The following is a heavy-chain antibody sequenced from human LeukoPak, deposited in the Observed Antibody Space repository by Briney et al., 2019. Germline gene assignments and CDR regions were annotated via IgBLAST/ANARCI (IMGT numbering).Heavy chain of an antibody. CDR3: AKDRPLDY. V-gene: IGHV3-30*18. J-gene: IGHJ4*02. Sequence: GGSLRLSCAASGFTFSSYGMHWVRQAPGKGLEWVAVISYDGSNKYYADSVKGRFTISRDNSKNTLYLQMNSLRAEDTAVYYCAKDRPLDYWGQGTLATVSS. CDR2: ISYDGSNK. CDR1: GFTFSSYG.